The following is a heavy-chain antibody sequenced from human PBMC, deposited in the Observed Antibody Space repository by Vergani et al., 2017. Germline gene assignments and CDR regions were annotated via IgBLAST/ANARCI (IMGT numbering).Heavy chain of an antibody. J-gene: IGHJ6*03. D-gene: IGHD3-10*01. Sequence: QVQLAESGGGRVQPGRSLRLSCAASGFSFSSHAIHWVRQAPGKGLEWVAVISNDGSKKYYADSVKGRFTISRDNSKNTLDLQMNSLRTQDTAVYYCAKAGSDTAGSLQYNFYMDVWGKGATVTV. CDR2: ISNDGSKK. CDR1: GFSFSSHA. V-gene: IGHV3-30*18. CDR3: AKAGSDTAGSLQYNFYMDV.